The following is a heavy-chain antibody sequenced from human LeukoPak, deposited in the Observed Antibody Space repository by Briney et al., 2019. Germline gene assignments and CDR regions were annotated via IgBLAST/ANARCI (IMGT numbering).Heavy chain of an antibody. J-gene: IGHJ6*03. CDR2: IYTSGST. D-gene: IGHD6-13*01. CDR1: RGSISSYY. V-gene: IGHV4-4*07. Sequence: SETLSLTCTVSRGSISSYYWSWIRQPAGRGLEWIGRIYTSGSTNYNPSLQSRVTMSVDTSKNQFSLKLSSVTAADTAVYYCARAGVAAAVTNYYYYMDVWGKGTTVTVSS. CDR3: ARAGVAAAVTNYYYYMDV.